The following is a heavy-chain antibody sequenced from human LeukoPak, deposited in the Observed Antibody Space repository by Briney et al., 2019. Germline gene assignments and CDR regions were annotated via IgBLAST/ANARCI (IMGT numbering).Heavy chain of an antibody. CDR1: GYSISSGYY. J-gene: IGHJ4*02. D-gene: IGHD2-15*01. Sequence: PSETLSLTCTVSGYSISSGYYWGWIRQPPGKGLEWIGSIYHSGSTYYNPSLKSRVTISVDTSENQFSLKLSSVTAADTAVYYCARDFPGYREDFDYWGQGTLVTVSS. CDR3: ARDFPGYREDFDY. V-gene: IGHV4-38-2*02. CDR2: IYHSGST.